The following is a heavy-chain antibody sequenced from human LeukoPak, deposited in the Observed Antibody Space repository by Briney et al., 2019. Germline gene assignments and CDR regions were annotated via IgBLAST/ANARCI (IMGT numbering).Heavy chain of an antibody. V-gene: IGHV4-34*01. J-gene: IGHJ3*02. Sequence: PSETLSLTCAVYGGSFSGYYWSWIRQPPGKGLEWIGEINHSGSTNYNPSLKSRVTISVDTSKNQFSLKLSSVTAADTAVYYCARIRRDGYRVHAFDIWGQGTMVTVSS. CDR2: INHSGST. CDR3: ARIRRDGYRVHAFDI. CDR1: GGSFSGYY. D-gene: IGHD5-24*01.